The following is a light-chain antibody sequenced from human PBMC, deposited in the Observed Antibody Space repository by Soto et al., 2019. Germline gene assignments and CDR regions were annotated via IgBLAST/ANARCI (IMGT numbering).Light chain of an antibody. V-gene: IGLV2-11*01. Sequence: QSALAQPRLVSGSPGQSVTISCTGTSSDIGSYNFVSWYQQHPGKAPKLMLYGVSQRPSGVPDRFSGSKSGNTASLTISRLQDEDDADYYCSSYAGSYTLLFGGGTKLTVL. CDR1: SSDIGSYNF. CDR2: GVS. CDR3: SSYAGSYTLL. J-gene: IGLJ2*01.